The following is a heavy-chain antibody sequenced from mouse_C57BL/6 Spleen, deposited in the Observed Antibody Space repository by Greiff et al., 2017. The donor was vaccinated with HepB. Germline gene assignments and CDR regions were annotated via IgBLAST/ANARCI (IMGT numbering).Heavy chain of an antibody. V-gene: IGHV5-17*01. CDR1: GFTFSDYG. CDR2: ISSGSSTI. Sequence: EVMLVESGGGLVKPGGSLKLSCAASGFTFSDYGMHWVRQAPEKGLEWVAYISSGSSTIYYADTVKGRFTISRDNAKNTLFLQMTSLRSEDTAMYYCARRNYGGGFAYWGQGTLVTVSA. J-gene: IGHJ3*01. D-gene: IGHD1-2*01. CDR3: ARRNYGGGFAY.